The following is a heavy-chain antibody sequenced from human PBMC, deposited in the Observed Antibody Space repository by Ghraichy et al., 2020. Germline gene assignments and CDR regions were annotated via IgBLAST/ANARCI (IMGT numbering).Heavy chain of an antibody. J-gene: IGHJ4*02. Sequence: ASVKVSCKASGYTFTSYAMHWVRQAPGQRLEWMGWINAGNGNTKYSQKFQGRVTITRDTSASTAYMELSSLRSEDTAVYYCARGEGNKYYYVSSGRVLDYWGQGTLVTVSS. V-gene: IGHV1-3*01. CDR1: GYTFTSYA. CDR2: INAGNGNT. D-gene: IGHD3-22*01. CDR3: ARGEGNKYYYVSSGRVLDY.